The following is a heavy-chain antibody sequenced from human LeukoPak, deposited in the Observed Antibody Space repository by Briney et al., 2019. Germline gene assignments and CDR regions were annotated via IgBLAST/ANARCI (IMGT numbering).Heavy chain of an antibody. D-gene: IGHD1-14*01. Sequence: PGGSLRLSCAASGFTFSSYGMHWVRQAPGKGLEWVAVIWYDGSNKYYADSVKGRFTISRDNSKNTLYLQMNSLRAEDTAVYYCATDPNQPTYGMDVWGQGTTVTVSS. CDR2: IWYDGSNK. J-gene: IGHJ6*02. CDR1: GFTFSSYG. V-gene: IGHV3-33*03. CDR3: ATDPNQPTYGMDV.